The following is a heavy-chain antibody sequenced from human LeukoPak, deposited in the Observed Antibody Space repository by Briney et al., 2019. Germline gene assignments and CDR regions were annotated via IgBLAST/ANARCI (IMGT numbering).Heavy chain of an antibody. J-gene: IGHJ5*02. CDR2: TSSNGGST. CDR3: ARTQGDFWSGYYWFDP. Sequence: PGGSLRLSCAASGFTFSSYAMHWVRQAPGKGLEYVSATSSNGGSTYYANSVKGRFTISRDNSKNTLYLQMGSLRVEDMAVYYCARTQGDFWSGYYWFDPWGQGTLVTVSS. V-gene: IGHV3-64*01. D-gene: IGHD3-3*01. CDR1: GFTFSSYA.